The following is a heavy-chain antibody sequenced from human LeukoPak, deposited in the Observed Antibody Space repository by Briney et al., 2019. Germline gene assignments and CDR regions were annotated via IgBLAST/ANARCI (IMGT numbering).Heavy chain of an antibody. J-gene: IGHJ4*02. CDR2: IYPSGGST. CDR1: GYTFTSYL. D-gene: IGHD3-16*01. V-gene: IGHV1-46*01. CDR3: VREEEGGTFDY. Sequence: ASVKVSRKASGYTFTSYLIHWVRQAPGQGLQWMGIIYPSGGSTSYTQKFQGRVTMTRDTSTSTVYMELSSLRSEDTAVYYCVREEEGGTFDYWGQGTLVTVSS.